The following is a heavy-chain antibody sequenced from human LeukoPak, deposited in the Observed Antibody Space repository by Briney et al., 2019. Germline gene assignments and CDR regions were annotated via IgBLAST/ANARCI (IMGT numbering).Heavy chain of an antibody. D-gene: IGHD6-13*01. J-gene: IGHJ3*02. CDR3: ARDFSSSWYAFDI. V-gene: IGHV4-4*07. CDR2: IHTSGIT. CDR1: GGSITPYY. Sequence: SETLSLTCTVSGGSITPYYYYWIRQPAGKGLEYIGRIHTSGITNYNPSLKSRVTISVDKSTNYFSLKLSSVTAADTAVYYCARDFSSSWYAFDIWGQGTMVIVSS.